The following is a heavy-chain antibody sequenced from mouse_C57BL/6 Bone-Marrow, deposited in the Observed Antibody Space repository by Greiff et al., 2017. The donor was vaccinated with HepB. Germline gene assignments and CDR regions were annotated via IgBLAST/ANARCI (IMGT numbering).Heavy chain of an antibody. D-gene: IGHD2-3*01. CDR3: ARSGWLLRDY. CDR2: INPGSGGT. CDR1: GYAFTNYL. J-gene: IGHJ2*01. Sequence: QVQLQQSGAELVRPGTSVKVSCKASGYAFTNYLIEWVKQRPGQGLEWIGVINPGSGGTNYNEKFKGKATLTADKSSSTAYMQLSSLTSEDSAVYFGARSGWLLRDYWGQGTTLTVSS. V-gene: IGHV1-54*01.